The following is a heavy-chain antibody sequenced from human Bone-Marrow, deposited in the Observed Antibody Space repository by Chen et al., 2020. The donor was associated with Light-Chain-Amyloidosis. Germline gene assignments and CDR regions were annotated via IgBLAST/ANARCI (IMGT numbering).Heavy chain of an antibody. V-gene: IGHV3-23*01. CDR3: ANRGNDY. CDR1: GFTFNSYG. Sequence: EVQLLESGGGLVQPGESLRLSCAASGFTFNSYGMTWVRQAPGKGLEWVSAISGSGGTTFYADSVKGRFTISRDNSKNTLYLQMTSLRVEDTATYYCANRGNDYWGQGTLVTVSS. J-gene: IGHJ4*02. CDR2: ISGSGGTT.